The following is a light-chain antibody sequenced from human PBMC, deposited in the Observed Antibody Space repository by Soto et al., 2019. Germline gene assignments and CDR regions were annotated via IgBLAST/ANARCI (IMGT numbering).Light chain of an antibody. V-gene: IGLV9-49*01. CDR1: SGYSNYK. CDR3: GADHGSGSKRNVV. J-gene: IGLJ2*01. CDR2: VGTGGIVG. Sequence: QSVLTQPPSASASLGASVTLTCTLSSGYSNYKVDWYQQRPGKGPRFVMRVGTGGIVGSKGDGIPDRFSVLGSGLNRYLTIKNIQEEDESDYHCGADHGSGSKRNVVFGGGTKLTVL.